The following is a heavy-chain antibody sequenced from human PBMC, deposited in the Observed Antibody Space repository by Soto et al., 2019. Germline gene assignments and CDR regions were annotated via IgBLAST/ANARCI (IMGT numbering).Heavy chain of an antibody. D-gene: IGHD6-13*01. CDR2: IIPILGIA. CDR3: AGANLGAAADDY. Sequence: QVQLVQSGAEVKKPGSSVKVSCKASGGTFSSYTISWVRQAPGQGLEWMGRIIPILGIANYAQKFQGRVXLXAXXSTSTAYMELSSLRSEDTPVYYCAGANLGAAADDYWGQGTLVTVSS. J-gene: IGHJ4*02. V-gene: IGHV1-69*02. CDR1: GGTFSSYT.